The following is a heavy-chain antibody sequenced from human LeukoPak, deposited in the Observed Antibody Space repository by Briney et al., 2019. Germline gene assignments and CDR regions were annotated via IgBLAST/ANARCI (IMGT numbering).Heavy chain of an antibody. J-gene: IGHJ5*02. CDR2: INHSGST. CDR1: GGSFSGYY. V-gene: IGHV4-34*01. CDR3: ARVAIVVVPAAHNWFDP. D-gene: IGHD2-2*01. Sequence: PSETPSLTCAVYGGSFSGYYWSWIRQPPGKGLEWIGEINHSGSTNYNPSLKSRVTISVDTSKNQFSLKLSSVTAADTAVYYCARVAIVVVPAAHNWFDPWGQGTLVTVSS.